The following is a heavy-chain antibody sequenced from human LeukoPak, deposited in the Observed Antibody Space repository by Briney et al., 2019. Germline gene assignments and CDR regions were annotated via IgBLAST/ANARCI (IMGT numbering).Heavy chain of an antibody. D-gene: IGHD3-22*01. CDR3: AKLPAYYYESSGYYFFDY. J-gene: IGHJ4*02. CDR2: ISPGGGTT. V-gene: IGHV3-23*01. Sequence: GGSLRLSCAVSGFAFGSEAMSWVRQSPARGLEWVASISPGGGTTYYADYVKGRFTISRDNSKNTLYLQMNSLRAEDTAIYYCAKLPAYYYESSGYYFFDYWGQGTLVTVSS. CDR1: GFAFGSEA.